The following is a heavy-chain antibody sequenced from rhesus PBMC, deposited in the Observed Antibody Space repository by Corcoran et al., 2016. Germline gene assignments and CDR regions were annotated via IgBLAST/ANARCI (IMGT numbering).Heavy chain of an antibody. Sequence: EVQLVESGGGLVQPGGSLRLSCAASGFTFSSYGMHWVRQAPGKGLEWVVVISFDGSKKYYEDSVKDRFIISRDNSKNMLSLQMNDLKLEDTAVYYGARDRERQLELYFEFWGQGALVTVSS. CDR3: ARDRERQLELYFEF. D-gene: IGHD6-25*01. V-gene: IGHV3-54*02. CDR1: GFTFSSYG. CDR2: ISFDGSKK. J-gene: IGHJ1*01.